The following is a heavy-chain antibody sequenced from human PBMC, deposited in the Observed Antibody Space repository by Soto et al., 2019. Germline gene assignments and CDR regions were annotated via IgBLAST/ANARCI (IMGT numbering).Heavy chain of an antibody. Sequence: QVQLVESGGGVVQPGRSLRLSCAASGFTFSSYGMHWVRQAPGKWLEWGAVISDDGSNKYYADSVKGRFTISRDNSKNTLYLKMNSLRAEDTPVYYCASTILYSSCWYEVWADFDYWGQGSLVTVSS. CDR2: ISDDGSNK. CDR3: ASTILYSSCWYEVWADFDY. D-gene: IGHD6-19*01. CDR1: GFTFSSYG. J-gene: IGHJ4*02. V-gene: IGHV3-30*03.